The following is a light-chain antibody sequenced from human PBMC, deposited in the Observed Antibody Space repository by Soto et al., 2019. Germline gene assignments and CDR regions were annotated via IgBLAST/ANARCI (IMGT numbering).Light chain of an antibody. Sequence: EIVWTQSPGTLSLSPGERATLSCRASQSVSSSYLAWYQQTPGQAPRLLIYGASSRATGIPDRFSGSGSGTDFTLTISRLEPEDFALYYCQQYGSSPRTFGQGTKEEIK. CDR2: GAS. J-gene: IGKJ1*01. CDR1: QSVSSSY. CDR3: QQYGSSPRT. V-gene: IGKV3-20*01.